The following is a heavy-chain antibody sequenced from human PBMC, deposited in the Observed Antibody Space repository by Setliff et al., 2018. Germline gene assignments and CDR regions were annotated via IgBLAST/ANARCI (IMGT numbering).Heavy chain of an antibody. CDR1: GYTFTDYY. Sequence: ASVKVSCKASGYTFTDYYIHWVRQAPGQGLEWMGRINPDSGGTNYAQKFQGRVTMTRDTSITAAYMELSRLRSDDSAVYYCARVGSSSWLHPDVYYYYGMDVWGQGTTVTVSS. V-gene: IGHV1-2*06. CDR3: ARVGSSSWLHPDVYYYYGMDV. CDR2: INPDSGGT. D-gene: IGHD6-13*01. J-gene: IGHJ6*02.